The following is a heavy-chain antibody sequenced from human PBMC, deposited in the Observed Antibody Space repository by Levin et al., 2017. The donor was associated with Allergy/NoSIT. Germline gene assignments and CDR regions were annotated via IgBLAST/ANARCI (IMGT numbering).Heavy chain of an antibody. CDR3: ARDFPPLITFGGVIGGSYGMDV. CDR2: INPNSGGT. J-gene: IGHJ6*02. D-gene: IGHD3-16*02. Sequence: GESLKISCKASGYTFTGYYMHWVRQAPGQGLEWMGWINPNSGGTNYAQKFQGRVTMTRDTSISTAYMELSRLRSDDTAVYYCARDFPPLITFGGVIGGSYGMDVWGQGTTVTVSS. CDR1: GYTFTGYY. V-gene: IGHV1-2*02.